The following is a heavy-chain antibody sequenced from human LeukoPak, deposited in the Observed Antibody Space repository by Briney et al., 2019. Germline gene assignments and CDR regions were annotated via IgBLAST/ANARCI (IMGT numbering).Heavy chain of an antibody. CDR2: INSDGSWT. J-gene: IGHJ4*02. D-gene: IGHD2/OR15-2a*01. CDR3: VSFYETY. CDR1: GNYW. Sequence: GGSLRLSCAASGNYWMHWVRQAPGKGLMWVSHINSDGSWTSYADSVKGRFTISKDNAKNTVYLQMNSLRAEDTAVYYCVSFYETYWGRGTLVTASS. V-gene: IGHV3-74*01.